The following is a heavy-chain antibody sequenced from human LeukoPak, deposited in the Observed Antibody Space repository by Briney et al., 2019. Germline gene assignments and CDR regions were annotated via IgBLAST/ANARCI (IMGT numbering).Heavy chain of an antibody. J-gene: IGHJ5*02. D-gene: IGHD6-19*01. CDR3: TRATVAAGRGINWFDP. V-gene: IGHV3-73*01. Sequence: GGSLRLSCAASGFTFSGSAMHWVRQASGKGLEWVGRIRSKANSYATAYAASVKGRFTISRDDSKNTAYLQMNSLKTEDTAVYYCTRATVAAGRGINWFDPWGQGTLVTVSS. CDR2: IRSKANSYAT. CDR1: GFTFSGSA.